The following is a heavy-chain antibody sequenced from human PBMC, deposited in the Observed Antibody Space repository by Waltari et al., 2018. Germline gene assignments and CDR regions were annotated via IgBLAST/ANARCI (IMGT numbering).Heavy chain of an antibody. J-gene: IGHJ6*02. D-gene: IGHD3-22*01. CDR1: EFTFSSHA. CDR3: ARDYCDRTNCHGMDV. CDR2: ISYNERNI. Sequence: QVQLVESGGGVVQPGRSLRLSCAASEFTFSSHAMSWVRQAPGKGLEWVAVISYNERNIYYVDSVRGRFAISRDNSKKMLYLQMNSLRAEDTAVYYCARDYCDRTNCHGMDVWGQGTTVTVSS. V-gene: IGHV3-30*09.